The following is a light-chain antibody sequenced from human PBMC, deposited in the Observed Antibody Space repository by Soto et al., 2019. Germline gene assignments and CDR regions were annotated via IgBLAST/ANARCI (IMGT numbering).Light chain of an antibody. Sequence: QPVLTQSPSASASLGASVKLTCTLSSGHSSYAIAWHQQQPEKGPRYLMKLNSDGSHSKGDGIPDRFSGSSSGAERYLTIPSLQSEDEADYYCQTWGTGIHVFGSGTQLTVL. CDR3: QTWGTGIHV. V-gene: IGLV4-69*01. J-gene: IGLJ6*01. CDR2: LNSDGSH. CDR1: SGHSSYA.